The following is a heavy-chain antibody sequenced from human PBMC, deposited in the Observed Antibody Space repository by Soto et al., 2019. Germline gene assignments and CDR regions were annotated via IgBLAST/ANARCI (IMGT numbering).Heavy chain of an antibody. CDR3: ARESVVPFRSFGHGMDV. Sequence: PGGSLRLSCAASGFTFDEYALTLVRQAPGKGLEWVSRINSDGSSTSYADSVKGRFTISRDNAKNTLYLQMNSLRAEDTAVYYCARESVVPFRSFGHGMDVWGQGTTVTVSS. D-gene: IGHD3-16*01. CDR1: GFTFDEYA. J-gene: IGHJ6*02. CDR2: INSDGSST. V-gene: IGHV3-74*01.